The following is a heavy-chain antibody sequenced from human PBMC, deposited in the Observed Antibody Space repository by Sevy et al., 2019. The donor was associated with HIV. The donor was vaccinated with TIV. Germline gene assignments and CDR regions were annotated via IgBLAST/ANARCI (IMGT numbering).Heavy chain of an antibody. D-gene: IGHD3-3*01. CDR2: IRSKAYGGTT. Sequence: GGSLRLSCTASGFTFGDYGMSWFRQAPGKGLEWVGYIRSKAYGGTTEYAASVKGRFTISRDDSKSIAYLQMNSLKTEDTAVYYCTRVEVDFWSGYYVYWGQGTLVTVSS. CDR1: GFTFGDYG. CDR3: TRVEVDFWSGYYVY. J-gene: IGHJ4*02. V-gene: IGHV3-49*03.